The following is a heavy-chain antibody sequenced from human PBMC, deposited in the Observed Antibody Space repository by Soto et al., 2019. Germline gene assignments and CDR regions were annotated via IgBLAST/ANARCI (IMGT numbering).Heavy chain of an antibody. J-gene: IGHJ5*02. V-gene: IGHV1-2*02. D-gene: IGHD6-6*01. CDR3: ARDRFRLRYSSSGLFDP. Sequence: ASVKVSCKASGYTFTGYYMHWVRQAPGQGLEWMGWINPNSGGTNYAQKFQGSVTMTRDTSISTAYMELSRLRSDDTAVYYCARDRFRLRYSSSGLFDPWGQGTLVTVYS. CDR2: INPNSGGT. CDR1: GYTFTGYY.